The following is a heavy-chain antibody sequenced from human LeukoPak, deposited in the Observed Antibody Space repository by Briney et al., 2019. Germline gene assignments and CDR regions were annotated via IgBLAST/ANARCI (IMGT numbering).Heavy chain of an antibody. Sequence: GGSLRLSCAASGFAFNDYTMTWVRQAPGKGLEWVSSISPSSSYIYYADSLRGRFTISRDDAENSLYLQMNSLRAEDTAVYYCVRHRTASDYWGQGALVTVSS. CDR1: GFAFNDYT. CDR3: VRHRTASDY. V-gene: IGHV3-21*01. D-gene: IGHD3-16*02. CDR2: ISPSSSYI. J-gene: IGHJ4*02.